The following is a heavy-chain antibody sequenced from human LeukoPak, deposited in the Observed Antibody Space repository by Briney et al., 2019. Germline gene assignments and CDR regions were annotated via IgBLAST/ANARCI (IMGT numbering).Heavy chain of an antibody. CDR1: GFTFSSYG. V-gene: IGHV3-30*18. CDR3: AKARHSSSWYYFDY. D-gene: IGHD6-13*01. Sequence: PGGSLRLSCAASGFTFSSYGMHWVRQAPGKGLGWVAVISYDGSNKYYADSVKGRFTISRDNSKNTLYLQMNSLRAEDTAVYYCAKARHSSSWYYFDYWGQGTLVTVSS. CDR2: ISYDGSNK. J-gene: IGHJ4*02.